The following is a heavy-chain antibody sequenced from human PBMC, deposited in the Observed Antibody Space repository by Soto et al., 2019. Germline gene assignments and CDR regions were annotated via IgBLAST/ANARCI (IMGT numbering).Heavy chain of an antibody. V-gene: IGHV4-31*03. CDR2: IYFSGST. J-gene: IGHJ5*02. CDR3: ASPVTP. D-gene: IGHD3-10*01. Sequence: QVQLQESGPGLVKPSQTLSLTCTVSGGSISSGGYYWSWIRQHPGKGLEWIGYIYFSGSTYYNPSPKSRVTISATTSNNKAHLQLSAVTAADTAVYYCASPVTPWGQGTLVTVSS. CDR1: GGSISSGGYY.